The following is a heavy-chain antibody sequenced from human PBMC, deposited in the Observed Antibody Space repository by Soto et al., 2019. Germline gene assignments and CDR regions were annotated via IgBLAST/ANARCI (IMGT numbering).Heavy chain of an antibody. J-gene: IGHJ5*02. D-gene: IGHD6-6*01. CDR1: GYSFSTYG. V-gene: IGHV1-18*01. Sequence: QVPLVQSGAEVKKPGASVKVSCKASGYSFSTYGINWVRQAPGQGLEWMGWISAYNGNTKYAQKLQGRVTMTTDTSTSTAYIEMRSLRSDDTAVYYCARDSIAVRPGWFDPWGQGTLVTVSS. CDR2: ISAYNGNT. CDR3: ARDSIAVRPGWFDP.